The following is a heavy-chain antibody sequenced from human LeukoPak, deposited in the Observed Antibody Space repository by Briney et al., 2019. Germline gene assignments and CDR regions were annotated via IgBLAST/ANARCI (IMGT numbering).Heavy chain of an antibody. D-gene: IGHD1-26*01. CDR3: ARERGRGRDSPWFDY. Sequence: GGSLRLSCAASGFTFSSYAMHWVRQAPGKGLEWVAVISYDGSNKYYADSVKGRFTISRGNSKNTLYLQMNSLRAEDTAVYYCARERGRGRDSPWFDYWGQGTLVTVSS. CDR2: ISYDGSNK. J-gene: IGHJ4*02. V-gene: IGHV3-30-3*01. CDR1: GFTFSSYA.